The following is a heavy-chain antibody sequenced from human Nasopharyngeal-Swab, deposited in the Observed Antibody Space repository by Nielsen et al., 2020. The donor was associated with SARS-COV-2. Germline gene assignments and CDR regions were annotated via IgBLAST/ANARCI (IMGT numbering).Heavy chain of an antibody. CDR1: GDSISSGKDY. CDR3: ARLGRYYDTLSGYARHFDY. CDR2: IDYSGST. D-gene: IGHD3-9*01. Sequence: SETLSLTCTVSGDSISSGKDYWNWIRQTPGRGLEWIGYIDYSGSTDHNPSLKSQVTISVDTSKNQFSLKVNSVTAADTAVYYCARLGRYYDTLSGYARHFDYWGQGILVTVSS. V-gene: IGHV4-30-4*01. J-gene: IGHJ4*02.